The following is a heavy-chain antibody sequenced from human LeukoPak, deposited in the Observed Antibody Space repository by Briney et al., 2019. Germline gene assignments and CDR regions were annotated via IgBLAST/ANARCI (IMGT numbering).Heavy chain of an antibody. CDR3: AVCIAAAGSSFDY. Sequence: GASVNVSCKASGYTFTIYGISWVRQAPGQGLEWMGWISAYNGNTNYAQKLQGRVTMTTDTSTSTAYMELRSLRSDDTAVYYCAVCIAAAGSSFDYWGQGTLVTVSS. CDR1: GYTFTIYG. D-gene: IGHD6-13*01. J-gene: IGHJ4*02. V-gene: IGHV1-18*01. CDR2: ISAYNGNT.